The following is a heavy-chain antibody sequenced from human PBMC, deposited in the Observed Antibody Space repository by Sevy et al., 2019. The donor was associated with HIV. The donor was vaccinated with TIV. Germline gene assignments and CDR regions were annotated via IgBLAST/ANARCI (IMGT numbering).Heavy chain of an antibody. CDR2: ISAYNGNT. CDR1: GYTCTSYG. D-gene: IGHD5-12*01. J-gene: IGHJ4*02. CDR3: ARDQGEMATINSDY. V-gene: IGHV1-18*01. Sequence: ASVKVSCKASGYTCTSYGISWVRQAPRQGLEWMGWISAYNGNTNYAQKLQGRVTMTTDTSTSTAYMELRSLRSDDTAVYYCARDQGEMATINSDYWGQGTLVTVSS.